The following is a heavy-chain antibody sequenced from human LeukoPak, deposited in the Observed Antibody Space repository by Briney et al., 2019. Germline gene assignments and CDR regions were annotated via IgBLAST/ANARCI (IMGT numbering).Heavy chain of an antibody. CDR1: GFTFSSYG. J-gene: IGHJ4*02. CDR2: ISSSSSYI. V-gene: IGHV3-21*01. Sequence: GGSLRLPCAASGFTFSSYGMNWVRQAPGKGLEWVSSISSSSSYIYYADSVKGRFTISRDNAKNSLYLQMNSLRAEDTAVYYCARGVGYDGNYWGQGTLVTVSS. CDR3: ARGVGYDGNY. D-gene: IGHD5-12*01.